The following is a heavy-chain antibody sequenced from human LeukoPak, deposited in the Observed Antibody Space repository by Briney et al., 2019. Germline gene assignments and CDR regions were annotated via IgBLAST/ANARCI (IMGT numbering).Heavy chain of an antibody. CDR3: AIGGERVAADY. D-gene: IGHD6-25*01. J-gene: IGHJ4*02. V-gene: IGHV5-51*01. Sequence: RSGESLKISCKGSGYSFTSYWIGWVCQMPGKGLEWMGIIYPGDSDTRYSPSFEGQVTISADKSISTAYLQWTSLKASDTAMYYCAIGGERVAADYWGQGTLVTVSS. CDR2: IYPGDSDT. CDR1: GYSFTSYW.